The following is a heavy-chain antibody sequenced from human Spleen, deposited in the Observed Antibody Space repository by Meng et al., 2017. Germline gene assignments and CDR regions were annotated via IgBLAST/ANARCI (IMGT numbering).Heavy chain of an antibody. Sequence: GESLKISCAASGFTFRSYAMNWVRQAPGKGLEWVSGITGSTTYTYYANSVKGRFTISRDNSNNTLFLQMDSLRAEDTAVYYCAKLARILTGYYSTDALDIWGQGTMVTVSS. CDR1: GFTFRSYA. CDR2: ITGSTTYT. J-gene: IGHJ3*02. CDR3: AKLARILTGYYSTDALDI. D-gene: IGHD3-9*01. V-gene: IGHV3-23*01.